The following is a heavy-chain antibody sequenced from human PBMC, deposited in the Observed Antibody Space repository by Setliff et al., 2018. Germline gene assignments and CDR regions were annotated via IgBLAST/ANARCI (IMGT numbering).Heavy chain of an antibody. Sequence: PSETLSLTCTVSGYSITGGYYWSWIRQSAGKGLEWIGRIYVSTGSTNYSPSLKSRVSISVDRSKNQFSLNLTSVTAADTAVYYCARAGFELGQYNWFDPWGQGTLVTVSS. CDR1: GYSITGGYY. CDR2: IYVSTGST. J-gene: IGHJ5*02. V-gene: IGHV4-61*02. D-gene: IGHD3-3*02. CDR3: ARAGFELGQYNWFDP.